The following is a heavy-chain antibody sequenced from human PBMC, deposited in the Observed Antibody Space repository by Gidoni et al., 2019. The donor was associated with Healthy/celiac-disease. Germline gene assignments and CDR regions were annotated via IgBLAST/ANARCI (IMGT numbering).Heavy chain of an antibody. CDR2: INHSGST. CDR3: ARGVRSSSGLYFDY. Sequence: QVQLQQWGAGLLKPSETLSLTCAVYGGSFSGYYWSWIRQPPGKGLEWIGDINHSGSTNYNPSLKSRVTISVDTSKNQFSLKLSSVTAADTAVYYCARGVRSSSGLYFDYWGQGTLVTVSS. CDR1: GGSFSGYY. D-gene: IGHD6-13*01. V-gene: IGHV4-34*01. J-gene: IGHJ4*02.